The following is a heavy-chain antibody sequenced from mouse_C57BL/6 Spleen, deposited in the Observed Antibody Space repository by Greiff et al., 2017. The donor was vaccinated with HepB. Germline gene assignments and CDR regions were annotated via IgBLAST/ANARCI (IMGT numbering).Heavy chain of an antibody. CDR3: ARSPMTTVVGYYAMDY. CDR1: GYAFSSYW. V-gene: IGHV1-80*01. CDR2: IYPGDGDT. J-gene: IGHJ4*01. D-gene: IGHD1-1*01. Sequence: VQLQQSGAELVKPGASVKISCKASGYAFSSYWMNWVKQRPGKGLEWIGQIYPGDGDTNYNGKFKGKATLTADKSSSTAYMQLSSLTSEDSAVYFCARSPMTTVVGYYAMDYWGQGTSVTVSS.